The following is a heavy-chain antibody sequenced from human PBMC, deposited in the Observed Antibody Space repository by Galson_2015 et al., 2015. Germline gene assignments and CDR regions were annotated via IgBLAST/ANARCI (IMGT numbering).Heavy chain of an antibody. J-gene: IGHJ5*02. CDR2: IIPIFGTA. V-gene: IGHV1-69*13. CDR3: ARDQGIVVVPAAMNWFDP. CDR1: GGTFSSYA. D-gene: IGHD2-2*01. Sequence: SVKVSCKASGGTFSSYAISWVRQAPGQGLEWMEGIIPIFGTANYAQKFQGRVTITADESTSTAYMELSSLRSEDTAVYYCARDQGIVVVPAAMNWFDPWGQGTLVTVSS.